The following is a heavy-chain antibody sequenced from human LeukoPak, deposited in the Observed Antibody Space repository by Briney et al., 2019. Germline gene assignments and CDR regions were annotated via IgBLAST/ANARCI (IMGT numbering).Heavy chain of an antibody. J-gene: IGHJ3*02. Sequence: GGSLRLSCAASGFTVSSNSMSWVRQAPGKGLEWVSVIYTGGGTYYADSVKGRFTVFRDNSKNTLYLHMNTLRAEDTAVYYCARPRAAAGLGAFDIWGQGTMVTVS. CDR2: IYTGGGT. V-gene: IGHV3-66*04. D-gene: IGHD6-13*01. CDR3: ARPRAAAGLGAFDI. CDR1: GFTVSSNS.